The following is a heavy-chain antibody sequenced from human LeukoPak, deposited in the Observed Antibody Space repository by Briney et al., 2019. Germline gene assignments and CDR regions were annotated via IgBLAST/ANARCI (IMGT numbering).Heavy chain of an antibody. D-gene: IGHD6-13*01. CDR2: IIPIFGTA. CDR1: GGTFSSYA. V-gene: IGHV1-69*13. J-gene: IGHJ5*02. CDR3: ARDSPYSSSWLKWFDP. Sequence: SVKVSCKASGGTFSSYAISWVRQAPGQGLEWMGGIIPIFGTANYAQKFQGRVTITADESTSTAYMELSSLRSEDTAVYYCARDSPYSSSWLKWFDPWGQGTLVTVSS.